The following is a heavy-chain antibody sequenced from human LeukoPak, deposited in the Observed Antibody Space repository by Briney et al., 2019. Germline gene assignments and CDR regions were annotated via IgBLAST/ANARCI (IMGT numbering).Heavy chain of an antibody. J-gene: IGHJ4*02. CDR2: IRYDGSNK. V-gene: IGHV3-30*02. D-gene: IGHD3-10*01. CDR3: ANIADGSGSYYNPYYFDY. Sequence: GGSLRLSCAASGFTFSSYGMHWVRQAPGKGLEWVAFIRYDGSNKYYADSVKGRFTISRDNSKNTLYLQMNSLRAEDTAVYYCANIADGSGSYYNPYYFDYWGQGTLVTVSS. CDR1: GFTFSSYG.